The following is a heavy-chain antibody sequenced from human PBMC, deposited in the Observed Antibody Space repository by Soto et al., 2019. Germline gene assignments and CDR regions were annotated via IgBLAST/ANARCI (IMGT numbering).Heavy chain of an antibody. J-gene: IGHJ3*02. Sequence: QVQLVQSGAEVKKHGSSVKVSCKAYGDTFSSYTISWVRQAPGQGLEWMGRIIPILGIANYAQKFQGRVTITADKSTSTAYMELSSLRSEDTAVYYCAREGSVEMATITPRGAFDIWGQGTMVTVSS. D-gene: IGHD5-12*01. V-gene: IGHV1-69*08. CDR2: IIPILGIA. CDR3: AREGSVEMATITPRGAFDI. CDR1: GDTFSSYT.